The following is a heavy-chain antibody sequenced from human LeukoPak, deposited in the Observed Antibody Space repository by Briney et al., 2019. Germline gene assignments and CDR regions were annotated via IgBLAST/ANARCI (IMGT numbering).Heavy chain of an antibody. CDR2: IKSKTDGCTT. J-gene: IGHJ4*02. D-gene: IGHD4-17*01. V-gene: IGHV3-15*01. CDR1: GLTFSNVW. Sequence: GGSLRLSCAASGLTFSNVWMSWVRQAPGKGLEWVGRIKSKTDGCTTDYAAPVEGRFTISTDDSKNTLHLQMNSLKTEDTAVYYCVRYGPRNYFDYWGQGTLVTVSS. CDR3: VRYGPRNYFDY.